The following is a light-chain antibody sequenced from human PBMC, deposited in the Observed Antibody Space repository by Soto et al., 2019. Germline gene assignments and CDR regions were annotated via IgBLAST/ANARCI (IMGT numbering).Light chain of an antibody. CDR1: RSDIGSNS. V-gene: IGLV1-44*01. J-gene: IGLJ1*01. CDR3: AASDDSLTGPV. Sequence: QSVLTQPPSASGTPGQTVIISCSGSRSDIGSNSVNWYQHLPGTAPKLLIYNNNQRPSGVPDRFSGSKSGTSASLAISGLQSEDEADYYCAASDDSLTGPVFGTGTKVTVL. CDR2: NNN.